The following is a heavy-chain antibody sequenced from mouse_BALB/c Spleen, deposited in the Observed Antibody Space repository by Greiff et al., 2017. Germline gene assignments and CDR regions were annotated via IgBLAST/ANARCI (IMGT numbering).Heavy chain of an antibody. CDR2: ISSGSSTI. CDR3: ARSGDYYGYERFAY. D-gene: IGHD1-2*01. J-gene: IGHJ3*01. CDR1: GFTFSSFG. V-gene: IGHV5-17*02. Sequence: EVKLEESGGGLVQPGGSRKLSCAASGFTFSSFGMHWVRQAPEKGLEWVAYISSGSSTIYYADTVKGRFTISRDNPKNTLFLQMTSLRSEDTAMYYCARSGDYYGYERFAYWGQGTLVTVSA.